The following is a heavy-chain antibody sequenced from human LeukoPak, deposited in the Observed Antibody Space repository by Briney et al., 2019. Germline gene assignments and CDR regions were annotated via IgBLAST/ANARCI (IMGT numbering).Heavy chain of an antibody. D-gene: IGHD5-18*01. Sequence: PGRSLRLSCAASGFTFSTYAMHWVRQAPGKGLEWVAVISHDGSNKYYADSVKGRFTISRDNSRNTVYLQMNSLTAEDTAVYYCVRPPNTYGYTYFDQWGQGSLATVSS. CDR3: VRPPNTYGYTYFDQ. J-gene: IGHJ4*02. CDR2: ISHDGSNK. V-gene: IGHV3-30*04. CDR1: GFTFSTYA.